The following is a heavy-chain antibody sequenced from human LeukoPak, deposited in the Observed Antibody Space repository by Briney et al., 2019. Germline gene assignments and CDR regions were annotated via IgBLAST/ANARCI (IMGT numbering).Heavy chain of an antibody. CDR2: INPNSGGP. D-gene: IGHD5-12*01. V-gene: IGHV1-2*02. Sequence: GASVNVSCKPSGYTFTGYYMHWVRQAPGQGREWMGWINPNSGGPNYAQKFQGRFTNTKNPSISTAYMELSRLRSDDTAVYYRATPLPSVDAHYYYYGLDVSGQRATVTVS. CDR3: ATPLPSVDAHYYYYGLDV. J-gene: IGHJ6*02. CDR1: GYTFTGYY.